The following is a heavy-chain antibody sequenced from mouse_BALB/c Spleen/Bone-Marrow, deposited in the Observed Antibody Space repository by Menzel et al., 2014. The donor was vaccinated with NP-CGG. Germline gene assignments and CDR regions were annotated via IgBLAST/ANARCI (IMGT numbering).Heavy chain of an antibody. V-gene: IGHV1S81*02. D-gene: IGHD1-1*01. CDR3: TRVDFLYSYFMDS. CDR1: GYTFTNYY. Sequence: VQLQQSGAELVKPGASVKLSCKASGYTFTNYYIYWVKQMPGQGLEWIGEINPSNGGTNFNEKFKSKATLTVDKSSSTAKMQLSSLNFEDSAFYYCTRVDFLYSYFMDSGVKEPQSPSPQ. J-gene: IGHJ4*01. CDR2: INPSNGGT.